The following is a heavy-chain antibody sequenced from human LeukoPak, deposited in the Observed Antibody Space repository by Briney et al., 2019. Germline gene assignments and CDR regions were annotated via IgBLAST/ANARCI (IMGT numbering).Heavy chain of an antibody. CDR1: GGSISSYY. D-gene: IGHD5-12*01. Sequence: SETLSLTRTVSGGSISSYYWSWIRQPPGKGLEWIGYIYYSGSTNYNPSLKSRVTISVDTSKNQFSLKLSSVTAADTAVYYCARHMGGYDQSDAFDIWGQGTMVTVSS. V-gene: IGHV4-59*08. CDR2: IYYSGST. CDR3: ARHMGGYDQSDAFDI. J-gene: IGHJ3*02.